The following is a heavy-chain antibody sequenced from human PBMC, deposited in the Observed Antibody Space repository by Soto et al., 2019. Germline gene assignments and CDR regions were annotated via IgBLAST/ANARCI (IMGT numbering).Heavy chain of an antibody. J-gene: IGHJ6*02. D-gene: IGHD3-10*01. CDR1: RFTFSSYG. Sequence: GGSLRLSCAASRFTFSSYGMRWVRQGPGEGLEWGLGRSPPGGPRFYVDTVKGRVFISRDNSQNTLSLEMSNLRADDTAVYYCAKRYGPGSYRDFESYCGLDIWGQGTSVTVSS. CDR2: RSPPGGPR. CDR3: AKRYGPGSYRDFESYCGLDI. V-gene: IGHV3-23*01.